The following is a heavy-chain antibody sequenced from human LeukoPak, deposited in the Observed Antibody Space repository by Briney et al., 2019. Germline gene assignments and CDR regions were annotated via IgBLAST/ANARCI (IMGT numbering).Heavy chain of an antibody. CDR1: GGSFSGYY. CDR3: ARSQTGGTFDY. V-gene: IGHV4-34*01. D-gene: IGHD1/OR15-1a*01. CDR2: INHSGST. Sequence: SETLSLTCAVYGGSFSGYYWSWIRQPPGKGLEWIGEINHSGSTNYNPSLKSRVTISVDTSKNQFSLKLSSVTAADTAVYYCARSQTGGTFDYWGQGALVTVSS. J-gene: IGHJ4*02.